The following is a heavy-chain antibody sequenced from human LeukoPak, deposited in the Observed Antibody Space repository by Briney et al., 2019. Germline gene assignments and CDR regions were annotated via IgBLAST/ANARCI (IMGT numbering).Heavy chain of an antibody. CDR3: GRIDILPGCSLDI. V-gene: IGHV5-51*01. CDR1: GSTFSSYC. D-gene: IGHD3-9*01. Sequence: GASLMISSDSCGSTFSSYCIGWVRQLPGKGLEWVGIIYPGDSDTYYIPSFKGRVTISSDKSMNTFYLHSSSLTASDTAVYYCGRIDILPGCSLDIWGQGTLVTVSS. J-gene: IGHJ3*02. CDR2: IYPGDSDT.